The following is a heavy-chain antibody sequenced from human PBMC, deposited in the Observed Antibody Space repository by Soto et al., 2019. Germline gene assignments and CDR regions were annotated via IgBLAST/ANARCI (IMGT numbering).Heavy chain of an antibody. CDR1: GGTSSSYA. V-gene: IGHV1-69*13. Sequence: SVKVSCKASGGTSSSYAISWVRQAPGQGLEWMGGIIPIFGTANYAQKFQGRVTITADESTSTAYMELSSLRSEDTAVYYCARDCSGGSCYSDYWGQGTLVTVSS. CDR3: ARDCSGGSCYSDY. J-gene: IGHJ4*02. D-gene: IGHD2-15*01. CDR2: IIPIFGTA.